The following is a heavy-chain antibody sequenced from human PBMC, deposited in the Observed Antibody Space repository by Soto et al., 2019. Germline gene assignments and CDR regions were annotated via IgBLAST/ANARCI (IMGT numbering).Heavy chain of an antibody. CDR1: GGSFSSRTYY. D-gene: IGHD3-22*01. J-gene: IGHJ5*02. CDR2: MSSGGNT. CDR3: ARQAYDSTGYYYGA. V-gene: IGHV4-39*01. Sequence: QLQLQESGPGLVKPSETLSLTCTVSGGSFSSRTYYWGWIRQPPGKGLEWIGSMSSGGNTYYNPSLKSRATVSVDTTKNHLSLNLTCVTAADTAMYYCARQAYDSTGYYYGAWGQGTLVTVSS.